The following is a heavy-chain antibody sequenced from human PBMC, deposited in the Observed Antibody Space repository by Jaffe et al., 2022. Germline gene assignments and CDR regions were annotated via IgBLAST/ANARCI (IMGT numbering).Heavy chain of an antibody. V-gene: IGHV5-51*03. CDR1: GYSFTSYW. CDR2: IYPGDSDT. CDR3: VRPLTGSGWLDAFDI. D-gene: IGHD6-19*01. Sequence: EVQLVQSGAEVKKPGESLKISCKGSGYSFTSYWIGWVRQMPGKGLEWMGIIYPGDSDTRYSPSFQGQVTISADKSISTAYLQWSSLKASDTAMYYCVRPLTGSGWLDAFDIWGQGTMVTVSS. J-gene: IGHJ3*02.